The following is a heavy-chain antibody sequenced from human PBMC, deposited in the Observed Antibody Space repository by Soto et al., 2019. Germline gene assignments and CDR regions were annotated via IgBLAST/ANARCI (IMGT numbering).Heavy chain of an antibody. CDR1: GFTFSSYW. J-gene: IGHJ4*02. Sequence: EVQLVESGGGLVQPGGSLRLSCAASGFTFSSYWMSWVRQAPGKGLEWVANIKQDGSEKYYVDSVKGRFTISRDNAKNSLYLQMNSLRAEDTAVYYCAGRIASTRYCSGGSCYGAYWGQGTLVTVSS. V-gene: IGHV3-7*05. CDR3: AGRIASTRYCSGGSCYGAY. CDR2: IKQDGSEK. D-gene: IGHD2-15*01.